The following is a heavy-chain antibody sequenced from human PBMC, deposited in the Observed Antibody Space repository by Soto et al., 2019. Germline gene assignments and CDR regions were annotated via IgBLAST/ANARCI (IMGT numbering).Heavy chain of an antibody. J-gene: IGHJ3*02. Sequence: ASETLSLTCAVYGGSFSGYYWTWIRQPPGKGLEWVGEINHRGSTNYNPSLKSRVTISVDTSKNQFSLKLSSVTAADAAVYYCARESWYGGSRDAFDIWGQGTMVTVSS. D-gene: IGHD2-15*01. CDR2: INHRGST. CDR1: GGSFSGYY. V-gene: IGHV4-34*01. CDR3: ARESWYGGSRDAFDI.